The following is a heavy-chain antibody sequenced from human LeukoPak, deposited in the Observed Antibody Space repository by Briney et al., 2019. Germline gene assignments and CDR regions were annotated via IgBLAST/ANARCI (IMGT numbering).Heavy chain of an antibody. D-gene: IGHD4-17*01. CDR3: ARRSVTSAFDI. J-gene: IGHJ3*02. CDR2: VYPGDSDI. V-gene: IGHV5-51*01. Sequence: PGESLKISCQGSGYSFTYWIAWVRQMPGKGLEWMGIVYPGDSDIRYSPSFQGQVTISADKSISTAYLQWSSLKASDIAMYYCARRSVTSAFDIWGQGTMVTVSS. CDR1: GYSFTYW.